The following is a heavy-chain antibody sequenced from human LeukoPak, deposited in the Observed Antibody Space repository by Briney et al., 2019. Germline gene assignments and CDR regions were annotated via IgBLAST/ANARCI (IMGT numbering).Heavy chain of an antibody. CDR3: ARLNTPGSYYYGLDV. V-gene: IGHV5-51*01. CDR1: GYSFTSYW. CDR2: IYPGDSDT. Sequence: GVSLKISCKGSGYSFTSYWIGWVRQMRGKGLEWMGIIYPGDSDTRYSPSFQGQVTISADKSITTAYLQWSSLKASDTAMYYCARLNTPGSYYYGLDVWGQGTTVTVSS. D-gene: IGHD1/OR15-1a*01. J-gene: IGHJ6*02.